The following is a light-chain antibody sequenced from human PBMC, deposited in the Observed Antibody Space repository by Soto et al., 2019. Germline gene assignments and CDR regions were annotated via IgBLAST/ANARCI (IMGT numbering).Light chain of an antibody. CDR3: SSYTNSNTRV. CDR2: DVS. J-gene: IGLJ1*01. V-gene: IGLV2-14*01. CDR1: SSDVGGYNY. Sequence: QSALTQPASVSGSPGQSISISCTGTSSDVGGYNYVSWYQQHPGKVPKLMIYDVSNRPSGVSDRFSGSKSGNTASLTISGLQAEDDADYYCSSYTNSNTRVFGTGTKLTVL.